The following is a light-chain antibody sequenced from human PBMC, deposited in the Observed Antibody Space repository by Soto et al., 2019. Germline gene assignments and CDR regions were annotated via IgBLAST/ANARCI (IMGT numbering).Light chain of an antibody. CDR1: QSVSSSY. J-gene: IGKJ5*01. CDR3: QQRSNWIT. V-gene: IGKV3D-20*02. Sequence: EIVLTHSPGTLSLSPGERATLSCRASQSVSSSYLAWYQQKPGQAPRLLIYGASSRATGIPARFSGSGSGTDFTLTISSLEPEDFAVYYCQQRSNWITFGQGTRLEIK. CDR2: GAS.